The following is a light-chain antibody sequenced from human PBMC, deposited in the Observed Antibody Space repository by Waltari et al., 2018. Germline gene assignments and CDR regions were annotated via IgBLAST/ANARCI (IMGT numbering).Light chain of an antibody. Sequence: QSVLPQPPSVSAATGPRVHIPCSGSNSNVGNYYVSWYQQLPGTTPKLLIDDNVKRPSGIPDRFSGSKSGTSATLGITGLQTGDEADYYCVTWDTSLSALVLGGGTKLSVL. CDR3: VTWDTSLSALV. CDR1: NSNVGNYY. CDR2: DNV. J-gene: IGLJ2*01. V-gene: IGLV1-51*01.